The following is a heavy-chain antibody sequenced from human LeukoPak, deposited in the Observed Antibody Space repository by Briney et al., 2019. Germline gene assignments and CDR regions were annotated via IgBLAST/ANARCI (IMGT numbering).Heavy chain of an antibody. D-gene: IGHD6-19*01. Sequence: GESLKISCKGSGYSFTSYWIGWVRQMPRKGLEWMGSIYPNASYINYNPAFQGQVTISADKSINTAYLQWSSLKASDTATYYCAKNLITVAALSPFDYWGQGSLVTVSS. CDR1: GYSFTSYW. J-gene: IGHJ4*02. CDR2: IYPNASYI. CDR3: AKNLITVAALSPFDY. V-gene: IGHV5-51*01.